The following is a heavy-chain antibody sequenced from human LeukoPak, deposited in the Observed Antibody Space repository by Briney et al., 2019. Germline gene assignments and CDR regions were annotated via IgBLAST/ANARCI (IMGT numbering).Heavy chain of an antibody. CDR3: ARDLAAAGARDFDY. CDR1: GFTFTTYY. V-gene: IGHV1-46*01. D-gene: IGHD6-13*01. Sequence: GASVKVSCKASGFTFTTYYIHWVRQAPGQGLEWMGIINPSGGSTSYAQKFQGRVTMTRDMSTSTVYMELSSLRSEDTAVYYCARDLAAAGARDFDYWGQGTLVTVSS. CDR2: INPSGGST. J-gene: IGHJ4*02.